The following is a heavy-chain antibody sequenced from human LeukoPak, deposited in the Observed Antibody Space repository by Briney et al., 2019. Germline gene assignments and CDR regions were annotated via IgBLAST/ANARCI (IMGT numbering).Heavy chain of an antibody. CDR1: GGSISSYY. CDR3: ARRGITGTTWFDP. V-gene: IGHV4-4*07. Sequence: SETLSLTCTVSGGSISSYYWICIRQPAGKGLEWIGRIYTSGSTNYNPSLKSRVTMSVDTSKNQFSLKLSSVTAADTAAYYCARRGITGTTWFDPWGQGTLVTVSS. J-gene: IGHJ5*02. CDR2: IYTSGST. D-gene: IGHD1-7*01.